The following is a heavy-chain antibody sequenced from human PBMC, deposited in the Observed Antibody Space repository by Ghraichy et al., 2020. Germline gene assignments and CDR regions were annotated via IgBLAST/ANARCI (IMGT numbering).Heavy chain of an antibody. CDR3: GSSGSYFVVDY. J-gene: IGHJ4*02. CDR2: INTDGSRT. CDR1: GFNFGNYW. Sequence: GGSLRLSCAASGFNFGNYWMHWVRQAPGKGLVWVSRINTDGSRTIYADSVKGRFTMSRDNAKNAVYLEMNSLRAEDAAVYYCGSSGSYFVVDYWGQGTLVPVSS. D-gene: IGHD3-10*01. V-gene: IGHV3-74*01.